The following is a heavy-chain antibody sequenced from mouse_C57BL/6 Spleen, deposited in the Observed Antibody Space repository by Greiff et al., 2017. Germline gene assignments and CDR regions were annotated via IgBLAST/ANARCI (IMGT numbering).Heavy chain of an antibody. CDR3: ARRKNYSFAY. V-gene: IGHV3-6*01. Sequence: DVQLQESGPGLVKPSQSLSLTCSVTGYSITSGYYWNWIRQFPGNKLEWMGYISYDGSNNYNPSLKNQISITRDTSKNQFFLKLNSVTTEDTATYYCARRKNYSFAYGGQGTTLTVSS. CDR2: ISYDGSN. J-gene: IGHJ2*01. CDR1: GYSITSGYY.